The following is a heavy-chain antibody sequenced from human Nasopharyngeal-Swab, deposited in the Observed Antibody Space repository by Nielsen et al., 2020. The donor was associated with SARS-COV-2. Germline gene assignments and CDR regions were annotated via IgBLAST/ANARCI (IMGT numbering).Heavy chain of an antibody. Sequence: WIRQPPGKGLEWIGSIYYSGSTYYNSSLESRVTISVDTSKNQFSLKLTSVTAADTALYYCARDPHAERITIFGVVIRPGTFDIWGQGTMVTVSS. CDR3: ARDPHAERITIFGVVIRPGTFDI. V-gene: IGHV4-39*07. D-gene: IGHD3-3*01. J-gene: IGHJ3*02. CDR2: IYYSGST.